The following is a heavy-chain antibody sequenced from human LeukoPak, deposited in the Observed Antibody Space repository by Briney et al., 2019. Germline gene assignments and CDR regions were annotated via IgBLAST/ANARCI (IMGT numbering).Heavy chain of an antibody. Sequence: GASVKVSCKASGYTFTSYDINWVRQATGQGLEWMGWMNPNSGNTGHAQKFQGRVTMTRNTSISTAYMELSSLRSEDTAVYYCARVVMEWLFTHYYYYGMDVWGQGTTVTVSS. CDR2: MNPNSGNT. CDR3: ARVVMEWLFTHYYYYGMDV. CDR1: GYTFTSYD. D-gene: IGHD3-3*01. J-gene: IGHJ6*02. V-gene: IGHV1-8*01.